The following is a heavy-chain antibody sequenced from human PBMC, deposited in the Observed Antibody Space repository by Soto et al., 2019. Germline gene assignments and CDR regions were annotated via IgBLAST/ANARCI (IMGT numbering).Heavy chain of an antibody. D-gene: IGHD6-13*01. CDR1: GYTFTSYD. CDR3: AIRPQPRWRPGTYYDAFDI. Sequence: QVQLVQSGAEVKKPGASVKVSCKASGYTFTSYDINWVRQATGQGLEWMGWRNPNSGNTGYAQKFQGRVTMTRNTSISTAYMELSSLRSEDTAVYYCAIRPQPRWRPGTYYDAFDIWGQGTMVTVSS. CDR2: RNPNSGNT. V-gene: IGHV1-8*01. J-gene: IGHJ3*02.